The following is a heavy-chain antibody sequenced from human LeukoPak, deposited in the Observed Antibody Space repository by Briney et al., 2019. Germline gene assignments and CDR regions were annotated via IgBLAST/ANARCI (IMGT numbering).Heavy chain of an antibody. V-gene: IGHV4-59*01. CDR1: GGSISSYY. Sequence: SETLSLTCTVSGGSISSYYWSWIRQPPGKGLEWIGYIYYSGSTNYNPSLKSRVTISVDTSKNQFSLKLSSVTAADTAVYYCARVSNDSSGYYYVFPYYYYYYMDVWGKGTTVTVSS. J-gene: IGHJ6*03. CDR2: IYYSGST. D-gene: IGHD3-22*01. CDR3: ARVSNDSSGYYYVFPYYYYYYMDV.